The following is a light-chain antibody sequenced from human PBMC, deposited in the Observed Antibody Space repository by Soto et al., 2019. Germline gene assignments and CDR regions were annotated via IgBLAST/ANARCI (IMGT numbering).Light chain of an antibody. CDR3: QQYNNWPLT. CDR2: GAS. J-gene: IGKJ4*01. V-gene: IGKV3-15*01. Sequence: EIVMTQSPATLSVTTGESATLSCRASQSVSSNLAWYQQKPGQAPRLLIYGASTRATGIPARFSGSGSGTEFTLTISSLQYEDFAVYYCQQYNNWPLTFGGGTKVEIK. CDR1: QSVSSN.